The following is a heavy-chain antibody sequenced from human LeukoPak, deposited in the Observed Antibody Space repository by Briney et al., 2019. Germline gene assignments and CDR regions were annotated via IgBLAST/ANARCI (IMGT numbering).Heavy chain of an antibody. D-gene: IGHD3-10*01. CDR3: ATSGTAMYYGSGSYTY. J-gene: IGHJ4*02. V-gene: IGHV1-24*01. CDR2: FDPEDGET. Sequence: ASVKVSCKVSGYTLTELSMHWVRQAPGNRLEWMGGFDPEDGETIYAQKFQGRVTMTEDTSTDTAYMELSSLRSEDTAAYYCATSGTAMYYGSGSYTYWGQGTLVTVSS. CDR1: GYTLTELS.